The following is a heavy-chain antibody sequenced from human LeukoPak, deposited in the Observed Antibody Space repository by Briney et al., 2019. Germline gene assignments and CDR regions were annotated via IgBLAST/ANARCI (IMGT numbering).Heavy chain of an antibody. CDR2: IYYSGSI. CDR3: ARRWIAVAGHFDY. V-gene: IGHV4-39*01. J-gene: IGHJ4*02. Sequence: SETLSLTCTVSGGSISSSSYSWGWIRQPPGKGLEWIGSIYYSGSIYYNPSLKSRVTISVDTSKNQFSLKLSSVTAADTAVYYCARRWIAVAGHFDYWGQGTLVTVSS. CDR1: GGSISSSSYS. D-gene: IGHD6-19*01.